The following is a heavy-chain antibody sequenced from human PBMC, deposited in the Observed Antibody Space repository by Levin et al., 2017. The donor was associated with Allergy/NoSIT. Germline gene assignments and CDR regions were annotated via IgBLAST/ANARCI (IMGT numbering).Heavy chain of an antibody. Sequence: GESLKISCKASDYTFTAYYMHWVRQAPGQGLEWMGWINPTSGVTIYARKFQGRVTLTRDTASSTAYMELNRLTADDTAVYYCARDRGTGAWGLSYGMDFWGQGTTVTVSS. CDR2: INPTSGVT. CDR1: DYTFTAYY. J-gene: IGHJ6*02. V-gene: IGHV1-2*02. CDR3: ARDRGTGAWGLSYGMDF. D-gene: IGHD3-10*01.